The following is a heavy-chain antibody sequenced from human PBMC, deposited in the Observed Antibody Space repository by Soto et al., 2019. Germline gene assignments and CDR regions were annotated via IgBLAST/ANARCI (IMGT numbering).Heavy chain of an antibody. CDR3: AKSPFDDYVWGSYRYFDY. CDR2: ISGSGGST. V-gene: IGHV3-23*01. J-gene: IGHJ4*02. D-gene: IGHD3-16*02. Sequence: GGSLRLSCAASGFTFSSYAMSWVRQAPGKGLEWVSAISGSGGSTYYADSVKGRFTISRDNSKNTLYLQMNSLRAEDTAVYYCAKSPFDDYVWGSYRYFDYWGQGTLVTVSS. CDR1: GFTFSSYA.